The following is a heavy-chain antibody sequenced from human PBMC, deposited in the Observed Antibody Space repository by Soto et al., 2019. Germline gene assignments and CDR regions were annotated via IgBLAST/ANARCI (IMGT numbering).Heavy chain of an antibody. CDR2: IDPSDSYT. Sequence: GESLKISCKGSGYSFTSYWISWVRQMPGKGLEWMGRIDPSDSYTNYSPSFQGHVTISADKSISTAYLQWSSLKASDTAMYYCASYNIAVAGTHAFDIWGQGTMVPVS. CDR1: GYSFTSYW. D-gene: IGHD6-19*01. CDR3: ASYNIAVAGTHAFDI. J-gene: IGHJ3*02. V-gene: IGHV5-10-1*01.